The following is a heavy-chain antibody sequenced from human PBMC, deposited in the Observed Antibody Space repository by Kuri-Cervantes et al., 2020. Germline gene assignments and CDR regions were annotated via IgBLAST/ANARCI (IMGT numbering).Heavy chain of an antibody. D-gene: IGHD5-12*01. CDR3: ARGRRERWLHKVFDY. J-gene: IGHJ4*02. V-gene: IGHV4-34*01. Sequence: SETLSLTCAVYGESFNGISGYYLNWIRQSPGKGLEWIGEINYSGSTNYNPSLKSRVTISVDTSKNQFSLKLCSVTAADTAVYYCARGRRERWLHKVFDYWGQGTLVTVSS. CDR1: GESFNGISGYY. CDR2: INYSGST.